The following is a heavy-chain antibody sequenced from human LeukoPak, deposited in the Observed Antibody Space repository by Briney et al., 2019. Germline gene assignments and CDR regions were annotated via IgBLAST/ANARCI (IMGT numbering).Heavy chain of an antibody. CDR1: GGSISSSSYY. J-gene: IGHJ6*03. CDR3: ARGSVPIRGSYSRVVKYYYYYYMDV. Sequence: PSETLSLTCTVSGGSISSSSYYWGWIRQPPGKGLEWIGSIYYSGSTYYNPSLKSRVTISVDTSKNQFSLKLSSVTAADTAVYYCARGSVPIRGSYSRVVKYYYYYYMDVWGKGTTVTVSS. V-gene: IGHV4-39*01. D-gene: IGHD1-26*01. CDR2: IYYSGST.